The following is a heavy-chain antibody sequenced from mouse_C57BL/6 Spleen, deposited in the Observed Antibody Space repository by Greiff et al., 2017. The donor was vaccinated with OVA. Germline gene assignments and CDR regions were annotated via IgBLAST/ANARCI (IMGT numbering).Heavy chain of an antibody. CDR1: GYSITSGYY. Sequence: ESGPGLVKPSQSLSLTCSVTGYSITSGYYWNWIRQFPGNKLEWMGYISYDGSNNYNPSLKNRISITRDTSKNQFFLKLNSVTTEDTATYYGARGGYDGYYGAMDYWGQGTSVTVSS. CDR3: ARGGYDGYYGAMDY. J-gene: IGHJ4*01. CDR2: ISYDGSN. D-gene: IGHD2-3*01. V-gene: IGHV3-6*01.